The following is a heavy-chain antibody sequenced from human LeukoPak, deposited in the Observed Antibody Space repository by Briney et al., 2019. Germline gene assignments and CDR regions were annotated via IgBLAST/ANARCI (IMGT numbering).Heavy chain of an antibody. Sequence: GASVKVSCKASGYTFTSYAMNWVRQAPGQGLEWMGWTNTNTGNPTYAQGFTGRFVFSLDTSVSTAYLQISSLKAEDTAVYYCARASTIFGVVELHDYWGQGTLVTVSS. D-gene: IGHD3-3*01. J-gene: IGHJ4*02. CDR2: TNTNTGNP. V-gene: IGHV7-4-1*02. CDR1: GYTFTSYA. CDR3: ARASTIFGVVELHDY.